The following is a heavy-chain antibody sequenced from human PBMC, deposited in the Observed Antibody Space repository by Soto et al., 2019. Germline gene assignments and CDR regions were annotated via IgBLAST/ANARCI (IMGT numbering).Heavy chain of an antibody. CDR3: AKDVVWFGSTSSHYYGMDV. D-gene: IGHD2-2*01. J-gene: IGHJ6*02. V-gene: IGHV3-30*18. CDR1: GFTFSSYG. Sequence: QVQLVESGGGVVQPGRSLRLSCAASGFTFSSYGMHWVRQAPGKGLEWVAVISYDGSNKYYADSVKGRFTISRDNSKNTLYLQMNSLRAEDTAVYYCAKDVVWFGSTSSHYYGMDVWGQGTTVTVSS. CDR2: ISYDGSNK.